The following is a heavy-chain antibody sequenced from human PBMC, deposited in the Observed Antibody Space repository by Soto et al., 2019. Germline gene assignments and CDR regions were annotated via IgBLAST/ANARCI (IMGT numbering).Heavy chain of an antibody. D-gene: IGHD3-16*01. Sequence: QVQLQESGPGLVKPSETLALTCTVSGGSISSYYWSWIRQPPGKGLEWIGYISYSGSTNYNPSLRSRVTISVDTSKNQFSRKRSSVTAADTALYYCARHLAWGAPFDYWGQGTLVTVSS. CDR3: ARHLAWGAPFDY. V-gene: IGHV4-59*08. CDR1: GGSISSYY. J-gene: IGHJ4*02. CDR2: ISYSGST.